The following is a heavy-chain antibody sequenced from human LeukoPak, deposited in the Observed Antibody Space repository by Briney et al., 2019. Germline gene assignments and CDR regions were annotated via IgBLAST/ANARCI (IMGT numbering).Heavy chain of an antibody. Sequence: PSETLSLTCAVYGGSFSGYYWSWLRQPPGKGLEWIGEINHSGSTNYNPSLKSRVTISVDTSKNQFSLKLSSVTAADTAVYYCARDYYDSSGYSPYNWFDPWGQGTLVTVSS. D-gene: IGHD3-22*01. CDR3: ARDYYDSSGYSPYNWFDP. J-gene: IGHJ5*02. V-gene: IGHV4-34*01. CDR2: INHSGST. CDR1: GGSFSGYY.